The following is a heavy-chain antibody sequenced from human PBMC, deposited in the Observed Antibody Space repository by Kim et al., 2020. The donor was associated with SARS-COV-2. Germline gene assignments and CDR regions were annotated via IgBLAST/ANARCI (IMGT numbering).Heavy chain of an antibody. CDR1: GYTFTSYY. CDR2: INPSGGDT. Sequence: ASVKVYCKASGYTFTSYYIYWVRQAPGQGLEWMGMINPSGGDTNYAQKFQGRLTMTRDTSTSTAYMELSSLRSEDTAVYYCARDGAGNDFWSDYNWFAPWGQGTLVTVSS. V-gene: IGHV1-46*01. CDR3: ARDGAGNDFWSDYNWFAP. J-gene: IGHJ5*02. D-gene: IGHD3-3*01.